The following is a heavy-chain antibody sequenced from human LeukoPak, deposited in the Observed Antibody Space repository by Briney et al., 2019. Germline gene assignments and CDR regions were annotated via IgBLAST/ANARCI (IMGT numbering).Heavy chain of an antibody. CDR3: ASYAGTRFDY. CDR2: INHSGST. Sequence: PSETLSLTCAVYGGSFSGYYWNWIRQPPGKGLEWIGEINHSGSTNYNPSLKSRVTISVDTSKNQFSLRLTSVTAADTAVYYCASYAGTRFDYWGQGTLVTVSS. V-gene: IGHV4-34*01. D-gene: IGHD6-13*01. J-gene: IGHJ4*02. CDR1: GGSFSGYY.